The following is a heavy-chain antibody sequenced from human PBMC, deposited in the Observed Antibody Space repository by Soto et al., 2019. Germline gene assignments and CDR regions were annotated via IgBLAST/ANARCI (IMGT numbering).Heavy chain of an antibody. CDR1: GGSFSGYY. D-gene: IGHD6-6*01. CDR3: ASGGVEYRYYGMDV. CDR2: INHSGST. V-gene: IGHV4-34*01. J-gene: IGHJ6*02. Sequence: SETLSLTCAVYGGSFSGYYWSWIRQPPGKGLEWIGEINHSGSTNYNPSLKSRVTISVDTSKNQFSLKLSSVTAADTAVYYCASGGVEYRYYGMDVWGQGTTVTVSS.